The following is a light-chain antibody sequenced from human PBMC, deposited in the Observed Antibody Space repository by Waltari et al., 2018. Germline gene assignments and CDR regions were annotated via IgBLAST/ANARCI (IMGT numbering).Light chain of an antibody. CDR3: CSYAGSSTVV. CDR2: DVS. J-gene: IGLJ2*01. V-gene: IGLV2-23*02. Sequence: QSALTQPASASGYPGQSITISCTGTSSDVGGYNYVSWYQQHPGKAPKLMIYDVSKRPSGVSNRFSGSKSGNTASLTISGLQAEDEADYYCCSYAGSSTVVFGGGTKLTVL. CDR1: SSDVGGYNY.